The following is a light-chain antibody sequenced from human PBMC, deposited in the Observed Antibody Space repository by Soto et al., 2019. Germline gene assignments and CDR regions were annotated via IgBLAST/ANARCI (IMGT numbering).Light chain of an antibody. CDR2: GVS. CDR3: SSYAGSSNV. CDR1: SSDVGGYNY. J-gene: IGLJ1*01. Sequence: QSALTQPRSVSGSPGQSVTISCTGTSSDVGGYNYVSWYQQHPGKAPKLLIYGVSKRPSGVPDRFSGSKSGNTASLTISGLQAEDEADYYCSSYAGSSNVFGTGTKVTVL. V-gene: IGLV2-11*01.